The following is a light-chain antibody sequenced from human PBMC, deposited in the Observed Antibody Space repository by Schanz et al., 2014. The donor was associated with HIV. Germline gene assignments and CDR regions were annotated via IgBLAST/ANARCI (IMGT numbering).Light chain of an antibody. V-gene: IGLV2-23*02. CDR1: RSDVGSYNL. Sequence: QSALTQPASVSGSPGQSITISCTGTRSDVGSYNLVSWYQQHPGKAPKLMIYEVSKRPSGVPDRFSGSKSGNTASLTISGLQAEDEADYYCCSYAGSSVFGGGTKLTVL. J-gene: IGLJ2*01. CDR3: CSYAGSSV. CDR2: EVS.